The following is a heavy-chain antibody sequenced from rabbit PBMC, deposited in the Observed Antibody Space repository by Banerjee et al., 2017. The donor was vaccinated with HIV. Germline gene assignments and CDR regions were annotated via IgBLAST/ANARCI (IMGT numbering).Heavy chain of an antibody. Sequence: QEQLKESGGGLVQPGGSLKLSCKASEFDLSSYGMSWVRQAPGKGLEWIGFIDPMFGTTYYANWVNGRFTISSHNAQNTVDLQMNSLTAADTATYFCARLSGWGGDLWGPGTLVTVS. CDR3: ARLSGWGGDL. J-gene: IGHJ4*01. CDR2: IDPMFGTT. D-gene: IGHD4-1*01. CDR1: EFDLSSYG. V-gene: IGHV1S47*01.